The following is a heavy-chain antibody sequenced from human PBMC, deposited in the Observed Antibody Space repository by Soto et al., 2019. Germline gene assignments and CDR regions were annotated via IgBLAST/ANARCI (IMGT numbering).Heavy chain of an antibody. J-gene: IGHJ5*02. CDR2: IYYSGST. CDR3: ARDRVVAATPGWFDP. Sequence: PSETLSLTCTVSGGSISSGGYYWNWIRQHPGKGLEWIGYIYYSGSTYYNPSLKSRVTISVDTSKNQFSLKLSSVTAADTAVYYCARDRVVAATPGWFDPWGQGTLVTVSS. V-gene: IGHV4-31*03. D-gene: IGHD2-15*01. CDR1: GGSISSGGYY.